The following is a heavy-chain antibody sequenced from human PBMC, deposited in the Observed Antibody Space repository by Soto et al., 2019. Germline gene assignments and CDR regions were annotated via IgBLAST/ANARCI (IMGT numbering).Heavy chain of an antibody. CDR1: GYSFTSYW. CDR3: VRLIIGYDSYYYGMDV. D-gene: IGHD5-12*01. J-gene: IGHJ6*02. V-gene: IGHV5-10-1*01. CDR2: IDPSDSYT. Sequence: GESLKISCKGSGYSFTSYWISWVRQMPGKGLEWMGRIDPSDSYTNYSPSFQGHVTISADKSISTAYLQWSSLKASDTAMYYCVRLIIGYDSYYYGMDVWGQGTTVTVSS.